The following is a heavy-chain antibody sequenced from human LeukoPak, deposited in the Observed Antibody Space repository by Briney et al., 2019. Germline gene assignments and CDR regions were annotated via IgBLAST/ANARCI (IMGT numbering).Heavy chain of an antibody. V-gene: IGHV3-64D*06. CDR1: GFTFSSYA. CDR2: ISSNGGNT. D-gene: IGHD6-19*01. CDR3: VKDHGYSSGWYVRGFDY. J-gene: IGHJ4*02. Sequence: GGSLRLSCSASGFTFSSYAMHWVRQAPGKGPEYVAAISSNGGNTNYADPVKGRFTISRDKSKNTLYLQMSSLRIEDTAVYYCVKDHGYSSGWYVRGFDYWGQGTLVTVSS.